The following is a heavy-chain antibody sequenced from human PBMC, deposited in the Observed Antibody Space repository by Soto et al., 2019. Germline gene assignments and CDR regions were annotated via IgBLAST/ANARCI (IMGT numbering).Heavy chain of an antibody. CDR3: ARCSSWTNWFDP. V-gene: IGHV4-39*01. D-gene: IGHD6-13*01. J-gene: IGHJ5*02. Sequence: ETLSLTCTVSGGSISSSSYYWGWIRQPPGKGLEWIGSIYYSGSTYYNPSLKSRVTISVDTSKNQFPLKLSSVTAADTAVYYCARCSSWTNWFDPWGQGTLVTVSS. CDR2: IYYSGST. CDR1: GGSISSSSYY.